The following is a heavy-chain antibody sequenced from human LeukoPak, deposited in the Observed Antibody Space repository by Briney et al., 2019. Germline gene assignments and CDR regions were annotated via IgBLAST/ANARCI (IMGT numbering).Heavy chain of an antibody. CDR1: GGSLSSTFYY. J-gene: IGHJ4*02. Sequence: SETLSLTCSVSGGSLSSTFYYWGCIRQPPGKRLEWIGTISYSGDTYYTASLKSRVTISVDTSKNQFSLGLTSVTAADTAVYYCAGGVTNRMFDYWGQGTLVTVSS. CDR3: AGGVTNRMFDY. CDR2: ISYSGDT. V-gene: IGHV4-39*01. D-gene: IGHD3-16*01.